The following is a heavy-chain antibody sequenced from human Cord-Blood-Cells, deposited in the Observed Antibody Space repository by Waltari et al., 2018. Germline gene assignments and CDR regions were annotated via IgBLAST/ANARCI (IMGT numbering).Heavy chain of an antibody. V-gene: IGHV3-30*18. Sequence: QVQLVASGGGVVQPGRSLRLSCAASGFTFRRSGWHWVRQAPGKGLEWVAVISYDGSNKYYADSVKGRFTISRDNSKNTLYLQMNSLRAEDTAVYYCAKVGWGSMYFDLWGRGTLVTVSS. J-gene: IGHJ2*01. CDR1: GFTFRRSG. CDR2: ISYDGSNK. D-gene: IGHD7-27*01. CDR3: AKVGWGSMYFDL.